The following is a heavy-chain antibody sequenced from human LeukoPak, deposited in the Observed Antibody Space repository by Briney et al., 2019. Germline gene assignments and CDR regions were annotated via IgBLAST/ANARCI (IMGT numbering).Heavy chain of an antibody. J-gene: IGHJ4*02. CDR2: ISYDGSNK. V-gene: IGHV3-30*18. CDR1: GFTFSSCG. CDR3: AKDAMIVVVTVAGYFDY. D-gene: IGHD3-22*01. Sequence: GGSLRLSCSASGFTFSSCGMHWVRQAPGKGLEWVAVISYDGSNKYYADSVKGRFTISRDNSKNTLYLQMNSLRAEDTAVYYCAKDAMIVVVTVAGYFDYWGQGTLVTVSS.